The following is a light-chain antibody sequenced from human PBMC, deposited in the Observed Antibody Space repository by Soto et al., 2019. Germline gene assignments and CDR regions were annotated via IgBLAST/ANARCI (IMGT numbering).Light chain of an antibody. V-gene: IGKV1-12*01. J-gene: IGKJ4*01. Sequence: DIQMTQSPSFVSASVGDRVTITCRASQAVSTWLAWYQQKPGDAPKLLIYAASTLQSGVPSRFSGSGSGTDFTLTIRSLQPEDFATYYCQQANSFPRTFGGGTRWISN. CDR1: QAVSTW. CDR3: QQANSFPRT. CDR2: AAS.